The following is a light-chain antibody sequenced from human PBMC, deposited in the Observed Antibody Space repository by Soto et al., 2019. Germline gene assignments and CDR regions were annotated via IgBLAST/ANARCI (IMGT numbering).Light chain of an antibody. CDR3: SSYAGSNNVL. Sequence: QSALTPPPSASGSPGQSVTISCTGTSSDVGCYNYVSWYQQHTGKAPKLMIYEVTKRPSGVPDRFSGSKSGNTASLTVSGLQAEDEADYYCSSYAGSNNVLFGGGTKLTVL. V-gene: IGLV2-8*01. CDR1: SSDVGCYNY. J-gene: IGLJ2*01. CDR2: EVT.